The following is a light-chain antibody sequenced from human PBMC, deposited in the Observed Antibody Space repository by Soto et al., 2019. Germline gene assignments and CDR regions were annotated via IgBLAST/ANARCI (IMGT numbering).Light chain of an antibody. J-gene: IGKJ2*01. CDR2: AAS. Sequence: DLQMTQSPSSVSASLGDRVTITCRASQHISTWLVWYQQKPGKAPQLLIYAASSLQTGVPSRFSGSGSGTDFTLTISSLQPEDSAPYYCQQANSFPFTFGQGTRLEI. CDR1: QHISTW. CDR3: QQANSFPFT. V-gene: IGKV1-12*01.